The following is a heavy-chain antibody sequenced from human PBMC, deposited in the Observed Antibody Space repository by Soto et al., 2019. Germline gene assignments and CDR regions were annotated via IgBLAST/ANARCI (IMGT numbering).Heavy chain of an antibody. CDR1: GYTSTSYG. D-gene: IGHD2-2*01. CDR2: ISAYNGNS. J-gene: IGHJ6*02. Sequence: ASVKVSCKASGYTSTSYGISWVRQAPGQGLEWVGWISAYNGNSNYAQKYHGRVTMTTDTSTNTAYMEMSSLRSDDTAVYYCARIADCSTTSCSFPSRFHIRGYYYYYGLDVWGQGTTVTVSS. V-gene: IGHV1-18*01. CDR3: ARIADCSTTSCSFPSRFHIRGYYYYYGLDV.